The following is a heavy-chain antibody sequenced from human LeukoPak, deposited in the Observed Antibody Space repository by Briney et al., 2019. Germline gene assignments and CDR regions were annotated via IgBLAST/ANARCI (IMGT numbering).Heavy chain of an antibody. CDR1: GFTFSSYG. D-gene: IGHD3-22*01. V-gene: IGHV3-30*18. Sequence: GRSLRLSCAASGFTFSSYGMHWVRQAPGKGLEWVAFISHDGSNKYYADSVKGRFTISRDNSKNTLYLQMNSLRAEDTAVYYCAKLSYYYDSSGYGRDGFDYWGQGTLVTVSS. CDR2: ISHDGSNK. J-gene: IGHJ4*02. CDR3: AKLSYYYDSSGYGRDGFDY.